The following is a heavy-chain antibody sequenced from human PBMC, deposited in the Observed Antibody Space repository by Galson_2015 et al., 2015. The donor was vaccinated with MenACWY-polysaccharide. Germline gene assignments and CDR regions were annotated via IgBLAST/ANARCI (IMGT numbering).Heavy chain of an antibody. CDR2: IGTAGGT. CDR1: GFTFSSHD. D-gene: IGHD1-1*01. J-gene: IGHJ2*01. Sequence: SLRLSCAASGFTFSSHDMHWVRQTTGKGLEWVSAIGTAGGTSFAGSVKGRFTISRENAKNSLYLQMNNLRDGDTAVYYCARELINPGTWHFDLWGRGTLVTVSS. CDR3: ARELINPGTWHFDL. V-gene: IGHV3-13*01.